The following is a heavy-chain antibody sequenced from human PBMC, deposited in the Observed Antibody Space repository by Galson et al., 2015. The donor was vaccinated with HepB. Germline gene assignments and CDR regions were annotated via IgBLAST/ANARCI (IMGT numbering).Heavy chain of an antibody. Sequence: SVKVSCKASGGTFSSYAISWVRQAPGQGLEWMGGIIPIFGTANYAQKFQGRVTITADESTSTAYMELSSLRSEDTAVYYCAKVRWRGARGNYYYYGMDVWGQGTTVTVSS. V-gene: IGHV1-69*13. CDR1: GGTFSSYA. J-gene: IGHJ6*02. D-gene: IGHD2-15*01. CDR2: IIPIFGTA. CDR3: AKVRWRGARGNYYYYGMDV.